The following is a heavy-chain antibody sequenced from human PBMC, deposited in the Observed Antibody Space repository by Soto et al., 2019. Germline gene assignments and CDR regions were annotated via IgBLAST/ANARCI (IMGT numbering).Heavy chain of an antibody. CDR1: GYSISSSNW. Sequence: ASETLSLTCAVSGYSISSSNWWGWIRQPPGKGLEWIGYIYYSGTTYYNPSLKSRVTMSVDTSKNQFSLKLTSVTAVDTAVHYCARREIQGPIDYWGQGTLVTVSS. D-gene: IGHD1-26*01. CDR3: ARREIQGPIDY. V-gene: IGHV4-28*01. CDR2: IYYSGTT. J-gene: IGHJ4*02.